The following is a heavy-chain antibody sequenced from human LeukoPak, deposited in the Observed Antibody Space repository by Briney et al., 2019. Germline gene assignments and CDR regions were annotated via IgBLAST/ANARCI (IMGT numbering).Heavy chain of an antibody. CDR3: ARGGYGGPSREGDFDY. CDR1: GFTFSSYA. J-gene: IGHJ4*02. D-gene: IGHD4-23*01. CDR2: ISSNGGST. Sequence: GGSLRLSCAASGFTFSSYAMHWVRQAPGKGLEYVSAISSNGGSTYYANSVKGRFTISRDNSKNTLYLQMGSLRAEDMAVYYCARGGYGGPSREGDFDYWGQGTLVTVSS. V-gene: IGHV3-64*01.